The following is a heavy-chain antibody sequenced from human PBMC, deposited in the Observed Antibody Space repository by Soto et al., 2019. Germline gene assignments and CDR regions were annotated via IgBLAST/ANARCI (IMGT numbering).Heavy chain of an antibody. D-gene: IGHD3-10*01. J-gene: IGHJ4*02. V-gene: IGHV4-39*01. CDR2: IYYSGTT. CDR3: MLAYGSGSYYPY. CDR1: GGSVYSSDYY. Sequence: SETLSLTCIVSGGSVYSSDYYWGWIRQPPGKGLEWIGCIYYSGTTYYSPSLKSRVTISVDTSKNQFSLKLNSVTAADTAAYYCMLAYGSGSYYPYWGQGILVTVSS.